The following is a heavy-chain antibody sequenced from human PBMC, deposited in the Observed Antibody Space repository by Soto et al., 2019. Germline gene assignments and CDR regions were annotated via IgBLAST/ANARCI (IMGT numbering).Heavy chain of an antibody. V-gene: IGHV3-7*05. CDR3: ARERENSCYDYYYYYGMDV. Sequence: EVQLVESGGGLVQPGGSLRLSCAASGFTFSSYWMSWVRQAPGKGLEWVANIKQDGSEKYYVDSVKGRFTISRDNAKNSLYLQMNSLRAEDTAVYYCARERENSCYDYYYYYGMDVWGQGTTVTVSS. CDR2: IKQDGSEK. CDR1: GFTFSSYW. D-gene: IGHD3-22*01. J-gene: IGHJ6*02.